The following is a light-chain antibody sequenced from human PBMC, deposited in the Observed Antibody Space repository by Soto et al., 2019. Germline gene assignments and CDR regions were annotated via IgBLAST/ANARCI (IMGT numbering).Light chain of an antibody. Sequence: DIQLTQSPSFLSASVGDRVTITCRASQGISSYLAWYQQKPGKAPKLLIYATSTLQSGVPSRFSGSGSGTEFTLTIRSLQPDDLATDDCQQRNSYPHTFGQGTQLESK. V-gene: IGKV1-9*01. J-gene: IGKJ2*01. CDR3: QQRNSYPHT. CDR2: ATS. CDR1: QGISSY.